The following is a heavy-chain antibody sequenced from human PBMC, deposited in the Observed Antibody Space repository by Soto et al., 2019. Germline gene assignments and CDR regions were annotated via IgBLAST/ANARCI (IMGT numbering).Heavy chain of an antibody. V-gene: IGHV1-3*01. D-gene: IGHD3-22*01. J-gene: IGHJ4*02. Sequence: ASVKVSCKASGYTFTSYAMHWVRQAPGQRLEWMGWINAGNGNTKYSQKFQGRVTITRDTSASTAYMELSSLRSEDTAVYYCARMQLWPYYYDSSGYYPKDPFDYWGQGTLVTVSP. CDR2: INAGNGNT. CDR3: ARMQLWPYYYDSSGYYPKDPFDY. CDR1: GYTFTSYA.